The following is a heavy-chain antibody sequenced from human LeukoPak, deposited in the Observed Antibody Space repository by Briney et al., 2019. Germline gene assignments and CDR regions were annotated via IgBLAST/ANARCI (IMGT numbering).Heavy chain of an antibody. D-gene: IGHD4-23*01. V-gene: IGHV4-31*03. CDR1: GVSISSGGYY. J-gene: IGHJ4*02. CDR2: IYYSGST. Sequence: SETLSLTCTVSGVSISSGGYYWSWIRQHPGKGLEWIGYIYYSGSTYYNPSLKSRVTISVDTSKDQFSLKLSSVTAADTAVYYCARTTVVTANAGTPIEYYFDYWGQGTLVTVSS. CDR3: ARTTVVTANAGTPIEYYFDY.